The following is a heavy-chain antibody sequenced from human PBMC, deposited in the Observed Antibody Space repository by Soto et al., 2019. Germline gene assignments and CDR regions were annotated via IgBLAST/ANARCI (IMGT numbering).Heavy chain of an antibody. Sequence: GGSLRLSCSASGFNFGSYGMSWVRQAPGKGLEWVSGLTASGLNTYYTDSVKGRLTISRGNSRNTVYLQMSGLRVEDTAVFHCAKGLGNAKEVWGQGTTVTVSS. CDR1: GFNFGSYG. D-gene: IGHD2-8*01. CDR2: LTASGLNT. CDR3: AKGLGNAKEV. V-gene: IGHV3-23*01. J-gene: IGHJ6*02.